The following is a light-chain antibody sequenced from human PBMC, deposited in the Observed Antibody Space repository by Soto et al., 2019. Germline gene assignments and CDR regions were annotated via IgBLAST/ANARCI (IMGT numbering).Light chain of an antibody. CDR1: ESLIYSDGDTY. V-gene: IGKV2-24*01. J-gene: IGKJ1*01. Sequence: DLVMTQTPLYSPVTLGQPASISCRSSESLIYSDGDTYLSWLHQRPGQPPRLLINKVSNRFSGVPDRFSGSGAGNDFTLKISRVEAEDVGVYYCMQAAQFPWTFGQGTKVEIK. CDR2: KVS. CDR3: MQAAQFPWT.